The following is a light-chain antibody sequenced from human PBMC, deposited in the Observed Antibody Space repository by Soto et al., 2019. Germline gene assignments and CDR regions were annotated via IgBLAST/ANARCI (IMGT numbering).Light chain of an antibody. CDR2: GAS. J-gene: IGKJ1*01. CDR3: QQYNNWPQT. V-gene: IGKV3-15*01. CDR1: QSVSSN. Sequence: EIVMTQSPATLSVSPGERATLSCRASQSVSSNLAWYQQKPGQAPRLLISGASTRATGIPARFSGSGSGTEFTLTISSLQSEDFAVYYCQQYNNWPQTFGQGTKVEI.